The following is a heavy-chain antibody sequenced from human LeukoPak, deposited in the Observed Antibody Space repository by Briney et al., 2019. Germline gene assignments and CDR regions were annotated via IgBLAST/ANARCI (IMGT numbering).Heavy chain of an antibody. V-gene: IGHV3-23*01. J-gene: IGHJ4*02. Sequence: PGGSLRLSCAASGFTFSSYAMSRVRQAPGKGLEWVSAISGSGGSTYYADSVKGRFTISRDNSKNTLYLQMNSLRAEDTAVYYCAKRNHCSSTSCYVGGYFDYWGQGTLVTVSS. D-gene: IGHD2-2*01. CDR1: GFTFSSYA. CDR3: AKRNHCSSTSCYVGGYFDY. CDR2: ISGSGGST.